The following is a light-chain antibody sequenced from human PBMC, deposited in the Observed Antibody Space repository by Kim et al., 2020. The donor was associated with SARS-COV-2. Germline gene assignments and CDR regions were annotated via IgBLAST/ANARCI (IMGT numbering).Light chain of an antibody. CDR2: DVT. CDR3: CSYAGSVV. CDR1: SSDVGSYNY. Sequence: QSALTQPRSVSGSPGQSVTISCTETSSDVGSYNYVYWYQQHPGKAPKLIIYDVTKRPSGVPDRFSGSKSGNTASLTISGLQAEDEADYYCCSYAGSVVFGGGTQLTVL. J-gene: IGLJ2*01. V-gene: IGLV2-11*01.